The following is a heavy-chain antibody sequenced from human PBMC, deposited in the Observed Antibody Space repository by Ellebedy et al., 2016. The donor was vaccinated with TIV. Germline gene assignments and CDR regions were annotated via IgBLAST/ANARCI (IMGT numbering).Heavy chain of an antibody. CDR3: TRDLTNIVSGDY. CDR2: INPNSGGT. D-gene: IGHD5/OR15-5a*01. J-gene: IGHJ4*02. V-gene: IGHV1-2*02. Sequence: AASVKVSCKASGGTFSSYAIDWVRQAPGQGLEWMAWINPNSGGTNYAQKFQGRVTVTRDTSTSTAFLELSRLRSDDTAVYYCTRDLTNIVSGDYWGQGTLVTVSS. CDR1: GGTFSSYA.